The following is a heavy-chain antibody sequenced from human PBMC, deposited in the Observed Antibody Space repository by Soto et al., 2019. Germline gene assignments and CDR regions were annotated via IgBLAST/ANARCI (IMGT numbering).Heavy chain of an antibody. D-gene: IGHD3-10*01. V-gene: IGHV4-30-2*01. CDR1: GGSISSGGYS. Sequence: SETLSLTCAVSGGSISSGGYSWSWTRQPPGKGLEWIGYIYHSGSTYYNPSLKSRVTISVDRSKNQFSLKLSSVTAADTAVYYCARGITMVGGVNFDYWGQGTLVTVSS. CDR3: ARGITMVGGVNFDY. CDR2: IYHSGST. J-gene: IGHJ4*02.